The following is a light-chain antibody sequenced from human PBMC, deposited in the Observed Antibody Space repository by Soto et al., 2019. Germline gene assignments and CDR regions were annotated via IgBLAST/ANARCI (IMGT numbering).Light chain of an antibody. CDR3: CSSYGFLAV. CDR2: DTN. V-gene: IGLV7-46*01. Sequence: QAVVTQEPSLTVSPGGTVTLTCGSSTGSVTSNLSPYWFQLKPGQAPTTLIYDTNNQASWTPARFSGSLPGGTAALSLSGAQAEDEAKYFCCSSYGFLAVFGGGTKVTVL. J-gene: IGLJ2*01. CDR1: TGSVTSNLS.